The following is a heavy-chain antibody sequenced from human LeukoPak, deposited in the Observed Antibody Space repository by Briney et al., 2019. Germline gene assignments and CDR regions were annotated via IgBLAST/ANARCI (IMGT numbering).Heavy chain of an antibody. V-gene: IGHV4-34*01. J-gene: IGHJ5*02. CDR1: GGSFSGYY. Sequence: SETLSLTCAVYGGSFSGYYWSWIRQPPGKGLEWIGEINHSGSTNYNPSLKSRVTISVDTSKNQFSLKLSSVTAAETAVYYCARTYDFWSGYYSSHWFDPWGQGTLVTVSS. CDR3: ARTYDFWSGYYSSHWFDP. D-gene: IGHD3-3*01. CDR2: INHSGST.